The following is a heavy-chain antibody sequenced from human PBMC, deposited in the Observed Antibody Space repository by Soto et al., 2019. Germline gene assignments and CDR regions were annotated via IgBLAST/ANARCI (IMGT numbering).Heavy chain of an antibody. CDR3: AHTNYDSLGRIDYSYMDV. V-gene: IGHV2-5*02. Sequence: QITLEESGPTLVKPTQALTLTCTFSGFSLSTSGEGVGWIRQPPGKALEWLGLIYWDDDNRYSPSLKSRLTVTKDTSKNQVVLTMTNMDPVDTATYYCAHTNYDSLGRIDYSYMDVWGKGTTVTVS. D-gene: IGHD3-9*01. CDR1: GFSLSTSGEG. CDR2: IYWDDDN. J-gene: IGHJ6*03.